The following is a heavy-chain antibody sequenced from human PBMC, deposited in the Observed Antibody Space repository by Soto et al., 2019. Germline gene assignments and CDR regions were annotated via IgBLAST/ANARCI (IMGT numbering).Heavy chain of an antibody. CDR3: ARSYSVTLYADFFDS. CDR2: INFRGTV. Sequence: SETLSLTCAVDGGSFSGYYWTWIRQPPGKGLEWIGQINFRGTVYYNPSLQSRVTISADSSKNNFYLKVSSVTADDTAVYFCARSYSVTLYADFFDSWGQGTLVTVSS. V-gene: IGHV4-34*01. D-gene: IGHD5-12*01. J-gene: IGHJ4*02. CDR1: GGSFSGYY.